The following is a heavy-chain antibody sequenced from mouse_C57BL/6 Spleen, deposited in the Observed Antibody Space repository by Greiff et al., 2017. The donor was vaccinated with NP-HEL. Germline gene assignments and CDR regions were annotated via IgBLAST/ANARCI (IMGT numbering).Heavy chain of an antibody. CDR1: GYTFTSYW. CDR2: IYPSDSET. V-gene: IGHV1-61*01. CDR3: AIWLRRDYYAMDY. J-gene: IGHJ4*01. D-gene: IGHD2-2*01. Sequence: QVQLKQPGAELVRPGSSVKLSCKASGYTFTSYWMDWVKQRPGQGLEWIGNIYPSDSETHYNQKFKDKATLTVDKSSSTAYMQLSSLTSEDSAVYYCAIWLRRDYYAMDYWGQGTSVTVSS.